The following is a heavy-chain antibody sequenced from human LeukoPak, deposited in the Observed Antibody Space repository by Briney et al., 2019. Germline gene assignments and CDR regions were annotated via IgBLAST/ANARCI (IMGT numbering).Heavy chain of an antibody. V-gene: IGHV3-7*01. CDR1: GLTFSSYW. CDR3: ARDPTRRFDL. Sequence: GGSLRLSCATSGLTFSSYWMTWVRQAPGKGLEWVASIVEDGSETYYLDSVKGRFTFSRDNAKNSLYLQMNSLRGEGTAVYYCARDPTRRFDLWGQGTLVTVPS. CDR2: IVEDGSET. J-gene: IGHJ4*02.